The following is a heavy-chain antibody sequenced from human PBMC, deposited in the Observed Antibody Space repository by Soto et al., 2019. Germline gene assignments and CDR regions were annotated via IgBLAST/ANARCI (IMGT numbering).Heavy chain of an antibody. Sequence: ASVKVSCKASGYTFTSYGISWVRQAPGQGLEWMGWISAYNGNTNYAQKPQGRVTMTTDTSTSTAYMELRSLRSDDTAVYYCARTIQHPNYYYYMDVWGKGTTVTVSS. V-gene: IGHV1-18*01. J-gene: IGHJ6*03. CDR2: ISAYNGNT. CDR1: GYTFTSYG. D-gene: IGHD5-18*01. CDR3: ARTIQHPNYYYYMDV.